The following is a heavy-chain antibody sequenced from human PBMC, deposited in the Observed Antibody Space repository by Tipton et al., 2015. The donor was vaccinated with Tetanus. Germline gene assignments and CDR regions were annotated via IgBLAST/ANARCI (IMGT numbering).Heavy chain of an antibody. D-gene: IGHD3-3*01. Sequence: SLRLSCAASGFTFNNYAMHWVRQAPGEGLEWVTVISYHGKDIHYADSVKGRFTVSRDNSENTLYLQMNSLRAEDTAVYYCARTSGYMYSDCWGQGTLVTVSS. CDR1: GFTFNNYA. CDR2: ISYHGKDI. J-gene: IGHJ4*02. CDR3: ARTSGYMYSDC. V-gene: IGHV3-30*04.